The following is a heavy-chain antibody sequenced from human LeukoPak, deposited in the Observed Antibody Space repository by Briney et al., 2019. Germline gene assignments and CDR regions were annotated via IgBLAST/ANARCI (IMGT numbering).Heavy chain of an antibody. CDR2: ISSGGST. D-gene: IGHD1-26*01. CDR1: GFTFNNYA. V-gene: IGHV3-23*01. Sequence: GGSLRLSCAAAGFTFNNYAMSWVRQAPGKGLKWVSGISSGGSTYYADSVKGRFTIPRDNSKNTLYLQMNSLRAEDTAVYYCAKDTYSTSPYYFDYWGQGTLVTVSS. CDR3: AKDTYSTSPYYFDY. J-gene: IGHJ4*02.